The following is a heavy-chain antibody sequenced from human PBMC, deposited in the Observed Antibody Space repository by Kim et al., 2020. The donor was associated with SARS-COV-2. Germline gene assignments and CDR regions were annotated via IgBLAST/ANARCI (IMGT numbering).Heavy chain of an antibody. D-gene: IGHD6-6*01. CDR3: TRAARYSSPYDWFDP. V-gene: IGHV1-2*02. J-gene: IGHJ5*02. CDR2: INPNSGGT. Sequence: ASVKVSCKASGYTFTGQYMHWVRQAPGQGLEWMGWINPNSGGTNYAQKFQGRVTMTRDTSNSTAYMELSRLRSDDTAVYYCTRAARYSSPYDWFDPWGQGTLVTVSS. CDR1: GYTFTGQY.